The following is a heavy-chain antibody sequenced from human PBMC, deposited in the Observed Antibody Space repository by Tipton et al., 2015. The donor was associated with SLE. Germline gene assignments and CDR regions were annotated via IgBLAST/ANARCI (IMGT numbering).Heavy chain of an antibody. Sequence: TLSLTCAVNGGSLSGYYWVWIRQPPEKGLEWIGEINHSGSTNYNPSLKSRVTISVDTSENHFSLKLSSVTAADTAVYYCARLVRFLGGRFFDYWGQGTLVTVSS. CDR1: GGSLSGYY. CDR3: ARLVRFLGGRFFDY. V-gene: IGHV4-34*01. J-gene: IGHJ4*02. CDR2: INHSGST. D-gene: IGHD3-3*01.